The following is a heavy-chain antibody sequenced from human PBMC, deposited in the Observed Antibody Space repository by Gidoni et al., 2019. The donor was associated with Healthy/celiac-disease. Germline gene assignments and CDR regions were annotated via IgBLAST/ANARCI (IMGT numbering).Heavy chain of an antibody. Sequence: EVQLVESGGVVVQPGGSLRLSCAASGFTFDDYTMHWVRQAPGKGLEWVSLISWDGGSTYYADSVKGRFTISRDNSKNSLYLQMNSLRTEDTALYYCAKGDSTYYDFWSGPYNYYFDYWGQGTLVTVSS. J-gene: IGHJ4*02. D-gene: IGHD3-3*01. V-gene: IGHV3-43*01. CDR1: GFTFDDYT. CDR3: AKGDSTYYDFWSGPYNYYFDY. CDR2: ISWDGGST.